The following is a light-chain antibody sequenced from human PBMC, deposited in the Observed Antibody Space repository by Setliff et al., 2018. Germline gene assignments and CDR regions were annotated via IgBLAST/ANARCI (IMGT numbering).Light chain of an antibody. J-gene: IGLJ1*01. CDR3: SSYISSSTFV. CDR2: DVS. CDR1: SSDVGGYNY. V-gene: IGLV2-14*01. Sequence: QSALTQPASVSGSPGQSITISCTGTSSDVGGYNYVSWYQQHPGKAPKLMIYDVSKRPSGVSNRFSGSKSGNTASLTISGLHAEDEADYYCSSYISSSTFVFGAGTKGTVL.